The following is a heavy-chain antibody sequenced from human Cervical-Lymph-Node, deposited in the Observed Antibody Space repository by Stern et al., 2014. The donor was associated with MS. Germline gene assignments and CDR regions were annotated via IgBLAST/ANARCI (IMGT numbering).Heavy chain of an antibody. CDR3: ARENGHTFDY. CDR2: IYYRGSGNI. Sequence: QVQLQESGPGLVKPSETLSLTCTVSGGSMNGYYWSWIRQPAGKGLECIGRIYYRGSGNINYSPSLKSRLTMSVDTSRNQFSLNLTSVTAADTAVYYCARENGHTFDYWGQGTLVTVSS. J-gene: IGHJ4*02. V-gene: IGHV4-4*07. D-gene: IGHD5-24*01. CDR1: GGSMNGYY.